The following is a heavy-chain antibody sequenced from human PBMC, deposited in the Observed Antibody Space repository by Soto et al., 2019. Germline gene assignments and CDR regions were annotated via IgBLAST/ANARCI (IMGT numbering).Heavy chain of an antibody. J-gene: IGHJ5*02. D-gene: IGHD6-19*01. Sequence: SETLSLTSAVSGYSISRGYYWGWIRQPPGKGLEWIGSIYHSGSTYYNPSLKSRVTISVDTSKNQFSLKLSSVTAADTAVYYCARDLGIAVAGYNWFDPSCKRPLLTVS. CDR1: GYSISRGYY. CDR2: IYHSGST. V-gene: IGHV4-38-2*02. CDR3: ARDLGIAVAGYNWFDP.